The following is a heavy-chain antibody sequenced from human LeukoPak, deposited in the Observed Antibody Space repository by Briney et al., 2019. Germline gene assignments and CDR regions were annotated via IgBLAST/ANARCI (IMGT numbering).Heavy chain of an antibody. CDR3: AREGGVRAAAAPLNDY. J-gene: IGHJ4*02. Sequence: GGSLRLSCAASGFTFSDYYMSWIRQATGKGLEWVSYISSSSSYTNYADSVKGRFTISRDNAKDSLYLQMNSLRAEDTAVYYCAREGGVRAAAAPLNDYWGQGTLVTVSS. CDR1: GFTFSDYY. D-gene: IGHD6-13*01. CDR2: ISSSSSYT. V-gene: IGHV3-11*06.